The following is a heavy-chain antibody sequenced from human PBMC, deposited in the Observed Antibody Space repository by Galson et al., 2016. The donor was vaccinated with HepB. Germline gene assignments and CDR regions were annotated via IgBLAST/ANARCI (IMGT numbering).Heavy chain of an antibody. V-gene: IGHV1-69*13. D-gene: IGHD3-10*01. CDR1: GGSFSSYA. CDR3: ARGDPYYYGSGADRPQKHWFDP. CDR2: IIPLFGTT. J-gene: IGHJ5*02. Sequence: SVKVSCKASGGSFSSYAITWVRQAPGQGLEWMGGIIPLFGTTDYAQKFQGRITITADGSTSTAFMVLANLRSEDTAVYYCARGDPYYYGSGADRPQKHWFDPWGQGSLVIVSS.